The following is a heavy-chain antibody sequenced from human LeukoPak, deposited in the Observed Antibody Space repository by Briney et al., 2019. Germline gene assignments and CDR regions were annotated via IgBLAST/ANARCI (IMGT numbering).Heavy chain of an antibody. J-gene: IGHJ4*02. D-gene: IGHD3-22*01. Sequence: ASVKVSCKASGHTFTGYYMHWVRQAPGQGLEWMGWINPNSGGTNYAQKFQGWVTMTRDTSISTAYMELSRLRSDDTAVYYCAREGTKRRYYYDSSGYYDGSYFDYWGQGTLVTVSS. V-gene: IGHV1-2*04. CDR3: AREGTKRRYYYDSSGYYDGSYFDY. CDR1: GHTFTGYY. CDR2: INPNSGGT.